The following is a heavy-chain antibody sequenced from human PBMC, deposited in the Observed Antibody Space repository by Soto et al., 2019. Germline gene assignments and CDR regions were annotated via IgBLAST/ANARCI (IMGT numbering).Heavy chain of an antibody. CDR1: GFTFSSYG. CDR3: AKSLRYDFWSGYHYYGMDV. J-gene: IGHJ6*02. V-gene: IGHV3-30*18. D-gene: IGHD3-3*01. CDR2: ISYDGSNK. Sequence: GESLKISCAASGFTFSSYGMHWVRQAPGKGLEWVAVISYDGSNKYYADSVKGRFTISRDNSKNTLYLQMNSLRAEDTAVYYCAKSLRYDFWSGYHYYGMDVWGQGTTVTVSS.